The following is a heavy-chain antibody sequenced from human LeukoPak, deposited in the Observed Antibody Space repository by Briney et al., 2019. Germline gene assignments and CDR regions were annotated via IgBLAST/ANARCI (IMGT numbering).Heavy chain of an antibody. V-gene: IGHV4-39*07. CDR3: ATYYDSSGYYDAFDI. Sequence: SETLSLTCTVSSGSISTSNYYWGWIRQPPGKGLEWIGSIYHSGSTYYNPSLKSRVTISVDTSKNQFSLKLSSVTAADTAVYYCATYYDSSGYYDAFDIWGQGTMVTVSS. CDR1: SGSISTSNYY. J-gene: IGHJ3*02. D-gene: IGHD3-22*01. CDR2: IYHSGST.